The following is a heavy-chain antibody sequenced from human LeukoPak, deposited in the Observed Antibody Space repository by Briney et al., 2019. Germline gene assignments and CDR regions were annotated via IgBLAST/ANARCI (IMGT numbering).Heavy chain of an antibody. V-gene: IGHV3-11*06. CDR1: GFTFSDYY. CDR3: ARTYCSGGSCPDY. D-gene: IGHD2-15*01. CDR2: ISSSSSYT. Sequence: GGSLRLSCAASGFTFSDYYMSCIRQPPGKGREWVSYISSSSSYTNYADSVKGRFTISRDNAKNSLYLQMNSLRAEDTAVYYCARTYCSGGSCPDYWGQGTLVTVSS. J-gene: IGHJ4*02.